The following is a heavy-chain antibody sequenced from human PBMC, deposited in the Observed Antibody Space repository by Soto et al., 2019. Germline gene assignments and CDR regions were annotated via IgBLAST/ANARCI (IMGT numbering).Heavy chain of an antibody. CDR1: GYTFTSYG. J-gene: IGHJ4*02. CDR3: ARGQIQSDFDY. D-gene: IGHD3-3*01. Sequence: QVQLVQSGAEVRNPGASVKVSCKASGYTFTSYGLNWVRQAPGQGLEWMGWISAYNDNTNYAQKVQGRVTVTIDTSTSTGYMELRRLRSDDTAVYYCARGQIQSDFDYWGQGTLVTVSS. CDR2: ISAYNDNT. V-gene: IGHV1-18*04.